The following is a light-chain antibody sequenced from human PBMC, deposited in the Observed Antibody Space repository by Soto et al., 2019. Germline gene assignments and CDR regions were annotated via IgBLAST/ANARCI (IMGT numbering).Light chain of an antibody. CDR1: QSVSSNF. Sequence: EIVLTQSPGTLSLSPGDRATLSCRASQSVSSNFLAWYQQKPGQAPRLRIYGASIRATGIPDRFSGSGSGTDFTLTIRRLEPEDFAMYFCHQYGSSPRTFGQGTNVEIK. J-gene: IGKJ1*01. CDR2: GAS. V-gene: IGKV3-20*01. CDR3: HQYGSSPRT.